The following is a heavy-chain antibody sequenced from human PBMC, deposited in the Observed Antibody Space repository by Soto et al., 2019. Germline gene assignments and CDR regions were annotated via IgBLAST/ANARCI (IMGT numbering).Heavy chain of an antibody. Sequence: EVQLVESGGGLVQPGGSLRLSCAASGFTFSSYAMHWVRHAPGTGLEYVSAITSNGGNTDYASSVKGRFTISRDNSKNTLYLQMGSLRAEDMAVYYCARRIPFGYGMDVWGHWTTVTVSS. J-gene: IGHJ6*02. CDR1: GFTFSSYA. CDR2: ITSNGGNT. CDR3: ARRIPFGYGMDV. D-gene: IGHD2-21*01. V-gene: IGHV3-64*01.